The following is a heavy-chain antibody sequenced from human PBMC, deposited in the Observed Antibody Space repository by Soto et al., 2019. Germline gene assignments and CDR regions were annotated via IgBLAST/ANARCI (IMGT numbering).Heavy chain of an antibody. V-gene: IGHV1-69*08. CDR1: GDTFSSYI. D-gene: IGHD2-21*02. CDR2: VIPVLTTT. J-gene: IGHJ6*02. CDR3: ARRRYCGYDCYHKHYYGMDV. Sequence: QVQLVQSGAEVKKPGSSVRVSCRSSGDTFSSYIVNWLRLAPGRGLEWMGRVIPVLTTTDYAQNFRGRVTISADRCTNTVNLDLSSLRSDDTAVYYCARRRYCGYDCYHKHYYGMDVWGQGALVTVAS.